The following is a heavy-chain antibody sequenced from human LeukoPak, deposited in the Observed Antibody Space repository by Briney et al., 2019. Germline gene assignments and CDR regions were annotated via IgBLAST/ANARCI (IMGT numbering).Heavy chain of an antibody. CDR1: GESFSGHY. V-gene: IGHV4-34*01. CDR3: ATTSSPTNPSLRFDP. CDR2: INHTGST. D-gene: IGHD3-16*01. Sequence: SETLSLTCAVYGESFSGHYWSWIRQPPGRGLEWIGEINHTGSTNYNPSLKSRVTISVDTSKNQFSLKLSSVTAADTAVYYCATTSSPTNPSLRFDPWGQGTLVTVSS. J-gene: IGHJ5*02.